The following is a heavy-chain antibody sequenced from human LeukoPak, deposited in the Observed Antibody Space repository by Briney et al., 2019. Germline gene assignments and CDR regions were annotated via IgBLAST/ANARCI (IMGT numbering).Heavy chain of an antibody. CDR3: AKDPSCSSTSRYSYGMDV. CDR2: ISGSGGST. J-gene: IGHJ6*02. V-gene: IGHV3-23*01. Sequence: PGGSLRLSCAASGFTFSSYAMSWVRQAPGKGLEWVSAISGSGGSTYYADSVKGRFTISRDNSKNTLYLQMNSLRAEDTAVYYCAKDPSCSSTSRYSYGMDVWGQGTTVTVSS. D-gene: IGHD2-2*01. CDR1: GFTFSSYA.